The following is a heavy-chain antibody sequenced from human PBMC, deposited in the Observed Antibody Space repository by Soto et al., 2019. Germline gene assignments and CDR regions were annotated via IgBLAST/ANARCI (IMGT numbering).Heavy chain of an antibody. V-gene: IGHV3-23*01. CDR1: GFTFSSYA. J-gene: IGHJ4*02. CDR3: AKVFYYYDSSGYYYFDY. CDR2: ISGSGSTI. D-gene: IGHD3-22*01. Sequence: GGSLRLSCAASGFTFSSYAMSWVRQAPGKGPEWISSISGSGSTIYYADSVKGRFTISRDNSKNTLYLQMSSLRAEDTAVYYCAKVFYYYDSSGYYYFDYWGQGTLVTVSS.